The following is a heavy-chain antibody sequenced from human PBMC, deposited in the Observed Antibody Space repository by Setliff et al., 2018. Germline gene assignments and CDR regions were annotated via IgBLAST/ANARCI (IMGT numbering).Heavy chain of an antibody. CDR2: ISASGRTT. CDR1: GFTFSSYS. Sequence: GGSLRLSCAASGFTFSSYSMNWVRQAPGKGLEWVSAISASGRTTYSADSVKGRFTISRDNSKNTLYLQMNSLRAEDTAVYYCAKDRAIVATISRLWGQGTLVTVSS. D-gene: IGHD5-12*01. V-gene: IGHV3-23*01. CDR3: AKDRAIVATISRL. J-gene: IGHJ4*02.